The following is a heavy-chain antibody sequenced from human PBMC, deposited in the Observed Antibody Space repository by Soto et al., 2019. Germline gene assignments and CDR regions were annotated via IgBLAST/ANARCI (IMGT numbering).Heavy chain of an antibody. Sequence: QVHLQQWGAGLLKPSETLSLTCGVYGGSFGTSYWAWIRQSPEQGLEWIGEINHNGDSNYNPSLKLRVTISLDMTENQFSLKLTPVAAADTAVYYCARVTRFPDAFDIWGQGTPVIVSS. CDR2: INHNGDS. CDR1: GGSFGTSY. J-gene: IGHJ3*02. CDR3: ARVTRFPDAFDI. V-gene: IGHV4-34*01.